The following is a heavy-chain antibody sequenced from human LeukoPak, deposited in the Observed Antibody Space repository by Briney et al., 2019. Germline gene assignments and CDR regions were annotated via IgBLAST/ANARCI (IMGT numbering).Heavy chain of an antibody. D-gene: IGHD3-3*01. CDR3: ARSVESGVVQWSLDN. J-gene: IGHJ4*02. CDR2: IKPDGSEK. CDR1: GFTFSDFY. Sequence: PGGSLGLSCAASGFTFSDFYMTWDRQAPGRGLEWVANIKPDGSEKWSADSVKGRFTISRDNARNSLYLQMDSLRAEDTALYYCARSVESGVVQWSLDNWGQGALVTVSS. V-gene: IGHV3-7*01.